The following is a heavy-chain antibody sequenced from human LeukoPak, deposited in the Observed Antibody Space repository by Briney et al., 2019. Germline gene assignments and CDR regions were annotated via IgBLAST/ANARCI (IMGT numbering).Heavy chain of an antibody. V-gene: IGHV3-48*04. CDR3: ARVSGVTPRY. J-gene: IGHJ4*02. CDR1: GFTLSDYI. D-gene: IGHD4-23*01. CDR2: LDGGGSTT. Sequence: GGSLRLSCAASGFTLSDYIMNWVRQAPGKGLEWVSYLDGGGSTTYYADSVKGRFTVSRDSGENSLFLQMNSLRVEDTAVYYCARVSGVTPRYWGQGTLVIVSS.